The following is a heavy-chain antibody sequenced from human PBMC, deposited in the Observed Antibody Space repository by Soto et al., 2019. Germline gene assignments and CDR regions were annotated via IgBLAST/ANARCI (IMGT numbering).Heavy chain of an antibody. CDR2: ISYDGSNK. CDR1: GFTFSSYA. D-gene: IGHD6-13*01. J-gene: IGHJ6*02. Sequence: GGSLRLSCAASGFTFSSYAMHWVRQAPGKGLEWVAVISYDGSNKYYADSVKGRFTISRDNSKNTLYLQMNSLRSEDTAVYYCAIWSIAAALPSYYYYGMDVWGQGTTVTVSS. CDR3: AIWSIAAALPSYYYYGMDV. V-gene: IGHV3-30-3*01.